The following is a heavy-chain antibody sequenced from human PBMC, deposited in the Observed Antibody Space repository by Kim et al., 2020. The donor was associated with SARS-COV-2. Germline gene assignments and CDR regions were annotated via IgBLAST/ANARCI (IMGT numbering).Heavy chain of an antibody. J-gene: IGHJ4*02. CDR2: IYYSGST. CDR3: ARWTYYFDY. CDR1: GGSISSYY. Sequence: SETLSLTCTVSGGSISSYYWSWIRQPPGKGLEWIGYIYYSGSTNYNPSLKSRVTISVDTSKNQFSLKLSSVTAADTAVYYCARWTYYFDYWGQGTLVTVS. V-gene: IGHV4-59*01.